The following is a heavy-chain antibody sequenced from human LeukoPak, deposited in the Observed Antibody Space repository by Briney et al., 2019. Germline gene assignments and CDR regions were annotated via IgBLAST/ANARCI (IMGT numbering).Heavy chain of an antibody. V-gene: IGHV4-59*01. CDR1: GGSISSYY. J-gene: IGHJ5*02. CDR3: ARGPGSYYNGPSGNWFDP. CDR2: IYYSGST. D-gene: IGHD3-10*01. Sequence: SETLSLTCTVSGGSISSYYWSWIRQPPGKGLEWIGYIYYSGSTNYNPSLKSRVTISVDTSKNQFSLKLSSVTAADTAVYYCARGPGSYYNGPSGNWFDPWGQGTLVTVSS.